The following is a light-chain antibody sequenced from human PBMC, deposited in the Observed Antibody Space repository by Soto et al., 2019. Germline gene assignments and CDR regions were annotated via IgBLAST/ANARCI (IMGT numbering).Light chain of an antibody. CDR2: EVS. Sequence: LTQPASVSGSAGQSITISCTRTSSDVGGYNYVAWYQQHSGQAPKLMIYEVSDRSSGVSNRFSGSKSGNAASLTISGLQAEDEADYYGGSYTSSSTLCVFGTGTKVSV. J-gene: IGLJ1*01. V-gene: IGLV2-14*01. CDR1: SSDVGGYNY. CDR3: GSYTSSSTLCV.